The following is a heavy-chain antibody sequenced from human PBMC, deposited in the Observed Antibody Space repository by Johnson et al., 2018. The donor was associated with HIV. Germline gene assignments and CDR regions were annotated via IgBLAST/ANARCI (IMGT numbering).Heavy chain of an antibody. CDR3: ARRDLGTLSLDI. Sequence: VQLVESGGGVVQPGRSLRLSCVASGFTFSSYGMHWVRQAPGKGLEWVAVISYDGSNKYYADSVKGRFTISRDNSKNTLYLQMNSLRAEDTAVYYCARRDLGTLSLDIWGQGTMVTVSS. J-gene: IGHJ3*02. V-gene: IGHV3-30*03. D-gene: IGHD1-1*01. CDR2: ISYDGSNK. CDR1: GFTFSSYG.